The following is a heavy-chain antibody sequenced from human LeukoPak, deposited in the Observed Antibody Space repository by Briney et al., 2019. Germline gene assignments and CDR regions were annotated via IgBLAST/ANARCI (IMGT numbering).Heavy chain of an antibody. CDR1: GYIFTGYY. V-gene: IGHV1-2*02. CDR3: TRVGSSSWQLFDY. CDR2: INPNSGGT. D-gene: IGHD6-13*01. Sequence: ASVKVSCKASGYIFTGYYMYWVRRAPGQGLEGMGWINPNSGGTDYAQKFQGRVTMTRDTSISTAYMELSRLRSDDTAVYYCTRVGSSSWQLFDYWGQGTLVTVSS. J-gene: IGHJ4*02.